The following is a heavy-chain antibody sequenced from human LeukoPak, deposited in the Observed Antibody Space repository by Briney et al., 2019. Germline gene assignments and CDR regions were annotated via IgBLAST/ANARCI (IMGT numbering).Heavy chain of an antibody. J-gene: IGHJ3*02. Sequence: ASVTVSCTASGYTFSRYGITWVRQAPGQGLEWMGWITAYDGNTNFAQNFQARVTMTTDTSANTAYMELRSLRSDDTAVYYCARQSFIAGDNWNYVLNGDDALDIWGQGTMVTVSS. CDR2: ITAYDGNT. D-gene: IGHD1-7*01. V-gene: IGHV1-18*01. CDR1: GYTFSRYG. CDR3: ARQSFIAGDNWNYVLNGDDALDI.